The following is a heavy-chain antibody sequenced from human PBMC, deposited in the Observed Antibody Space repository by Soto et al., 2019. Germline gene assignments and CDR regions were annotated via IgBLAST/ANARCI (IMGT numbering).Heavy chain of an antibody. D-gene: IGHD2-21*02. CDR2: IYYSGRT. J-gene: IGHJ4*02. CDR3: ARQTKTVVTQAYFDH. V-gene: IGHV4-39*01. CDR1: GESISSSSCY. Sequence: PSETLSLTCIVSGESISSSSCYWGWIRQPPGKGLEWIGSIYYSGRTYYNPSFKSRVTISIDTSKNQFSLKLSSVTATDTAVYYCARQTKTVVTQAYFDHWGQGALVTVSS.